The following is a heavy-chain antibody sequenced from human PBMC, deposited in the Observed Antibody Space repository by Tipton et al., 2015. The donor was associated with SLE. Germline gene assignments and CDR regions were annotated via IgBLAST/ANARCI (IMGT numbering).Heavy chain of an antibody. D-gene: IGHD3-16*01. J-gene: IGHJ4*02. CDR1: GGSISSYY. CDR2: IYYSGST. V-gene: IGHV4-59*01. CDR3: ARGLGTRRGEYFDY. Sequence: TLSLTCTVSGGSISSYYWSWIRQPPGKGLEWIGYIYYSGSTNYNPSLKSRVTISVDTSKNQFSLKLSSVTAADTAVYYCARGLGTRRGEYFDYWGQGTLVTVSS.